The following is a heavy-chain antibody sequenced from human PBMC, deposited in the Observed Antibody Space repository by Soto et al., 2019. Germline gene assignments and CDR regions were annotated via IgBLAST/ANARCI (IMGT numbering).Heavy chain of an antibody. D-gene: IGHD2-15*01. Sequence: QVQLQESGPGLVKPSQTLSLTCTVSGGSISSGGYYWSWIRQHPGKAPEWTGYIYYSGSTYYNPSLKSRVTISVDTSKNQFSLKLSSVTAADTAVYYCARLVVVAATNLFDYWGQGTLVTVSS. CDR1: GGSISSGGYY. J-gene: IGHJ4*02. V-gene: IGHV4-31*03. CDR3: ARLVVVAATNLFDY. CDR2: IYYSGST.